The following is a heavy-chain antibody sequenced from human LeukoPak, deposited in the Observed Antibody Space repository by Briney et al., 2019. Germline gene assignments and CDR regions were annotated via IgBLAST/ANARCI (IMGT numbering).Heavy chain of an antibody. CDR2: IRYDGSNK. CDR1: GFTLSRYA. CDR3: AKDSEVTTTIED. J-gene: IGHJ4*02. Sequence: GGSLRLSCVASGFTLSRYAMHWVRQAPGQGLEWVAIIRYDGSNKYYADSVKGRFTISRDNSKNTLYLQMNNLRAEDTAVYYCAKDSEVTTTIEDWGQGTLVTVSS. V-gene: IGHV3-30*02. D-gene: IGHD4-11*01.